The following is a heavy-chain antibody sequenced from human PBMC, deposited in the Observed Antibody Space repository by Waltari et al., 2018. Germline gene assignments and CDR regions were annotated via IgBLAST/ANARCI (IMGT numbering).Heavy chain of an antibody. V-gene: IGHV4-34*01. CDR1: GGSFSGYY. CDR3: ARGPYVSGSVSG. Sequence: QVQLQQWGAGLLKPSETLSLTCAVYGGSFSGYYWSWIRQPPGKGLEWIGEINHSGSTNYNPSLKSRVTISVDTSKNQFSQKLSSVTAADTAVYYCARGPYVSGSVSGWGKGTTVTVSS. CDR2: INHSGST. J-gene: IGHJ6*04. D-gene: IGHD3-10*01.